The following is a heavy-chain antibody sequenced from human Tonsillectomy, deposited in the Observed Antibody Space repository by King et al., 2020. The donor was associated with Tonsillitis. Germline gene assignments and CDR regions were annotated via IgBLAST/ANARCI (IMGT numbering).Heavy chain of an antibody. CDR1: GFTFSSYS. CDR3: ARAHYGDYGGVGWFDP. V-gene: IGHV3-21*01. D-gene: IGHD4-17*01. CDR2: ISSSSSYI. Sequence: VQLVESGGGLVKPGRSLRLSCAASGFTFSSYSMNWVRQAPGKGLEWVSSISSSSSYIYYADSVKGRFTISRDNAKNSLYLQMNSLRAEDTAVYYCARAHYGDYGGVGWFDPWGQGTLVTVSS. J-gene: IGHJ5*02.